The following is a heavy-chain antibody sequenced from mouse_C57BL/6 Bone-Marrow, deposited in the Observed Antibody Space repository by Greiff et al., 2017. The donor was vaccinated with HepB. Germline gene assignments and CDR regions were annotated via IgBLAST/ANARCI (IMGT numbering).Heavy chain of an antibody. Sequence: VQLQQSGPELVKPGASVKISCKASGYTFTDYYMNWVKQSHGKSLEWIGDINPNNGGTSYNQKFKGKATLTVDKSSSTAYMELRSLTSEDSAVYYCARLGSSPAWFAYWGQGTLVTVSA. CDR2: INPNNGGT. D-gene: IGHD1-1*01. CDR3: ARLGSSPAWFAY. CDR1: GYTFTDYY. J-gene: IGHJ3*01. V-gene: IGHV1-26*01.